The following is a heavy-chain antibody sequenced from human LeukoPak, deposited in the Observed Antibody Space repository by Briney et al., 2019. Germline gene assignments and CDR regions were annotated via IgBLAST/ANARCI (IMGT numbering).Heavy chain of an antibody. CDR3: ARVGAPLDYYYYMDV. CDR1: GFTFTSSA. J-gene: IGHJ6*03. D-gene: IGHD1-26*01. V-gene: IGHV1-58*02. Sequence: SVKVSCKASGFTFTSSAMQWVRQARGQRLEWIGWIVVGSGNTNYAQKFQERVTITRDMSTSTAYMELSSLRAEDTALYHCARVGAPLDYYYYMDVWGKGTTVTVSS. CDR2: IVVGSGNT.